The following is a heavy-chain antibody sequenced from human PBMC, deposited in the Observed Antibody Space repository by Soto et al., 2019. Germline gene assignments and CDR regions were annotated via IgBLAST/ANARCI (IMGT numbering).Heavy chain of an antibody. CDR2: IGGSGGT. CDR1: GFTFSSYA. J-gene: IGHJ4*02. V-gene: IGHV3-23*01. CDR3: AKGQGWSYYYDS. Sequence: EVQLLESGGGLVQPGGSLRLSCAASGFTFSSYAMSWVRLAPGKGLEWFSSIGGSGGTYYADAVKGRFTISIDNSKNMLYLPLNSLRAEDTAMYYCAKGQGWSYYYDSWGQGTLVTVSS. D-gene: IGHD2-15*01.